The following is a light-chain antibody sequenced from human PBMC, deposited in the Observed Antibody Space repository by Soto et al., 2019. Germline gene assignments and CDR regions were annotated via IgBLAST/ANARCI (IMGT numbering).Light chain of an antibody. CDR1: QSVSSH. J-gene: IGKJ1*01. V-gene: IGKV3-11*01. CDR2: DAS. Sequence: EIVLTQSPGTLSLSPGERATLSCRASQSVSSHLAWYQQKPGQAPRLLIYDASNWANGIPARFSGSGSGTDFTLTISSLEPEDFAVYHCVQRTTCPWTCGQGSKVEIK. CDR3: VQRTTCPWT.